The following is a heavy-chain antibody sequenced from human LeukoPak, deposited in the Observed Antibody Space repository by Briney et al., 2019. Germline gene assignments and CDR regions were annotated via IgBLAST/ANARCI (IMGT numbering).Heavy chain of an antibody. D-gene: IGHD3-16*01. CDR2: ISYDGSNK. J-gene: IGHJ4*02. V-gene: IGHV3-30-3*01. CDR1: GFTFSSYA. Sequence: PGRSLRLSCAASGFTFSSYAMHWVRQAPGKGLEWVAVISYDGSNKYYADSVKGRFTISRDNSKNTLYLQMNSLRAEDTAVYYCARELIGSSAYFDYWGQGTLVTVSS. CDR3: ARELIGSSAYFDY.